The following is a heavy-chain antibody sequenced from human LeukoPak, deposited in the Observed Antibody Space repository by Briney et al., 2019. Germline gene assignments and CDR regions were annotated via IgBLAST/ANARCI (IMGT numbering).Heavy chain of an antibody. D-gene: IGHD6-19*01. V-gene: IGHV1-69*13. J-gene: IGHJ4*02. CDR2: IIPIFGTA. CDR1: GYTFTSYD. CDR3: ARGYSSGGGRFDY. Sequence: SVKVSCKASGYTFTSYDINWVRQAPGQGLEWMGGIIPIFGTANYAQKFQGRVTITADESTSTAYMELSSLRSEDTAVYYCARGYSSGGGRFDYWGQGTLVTVSS.